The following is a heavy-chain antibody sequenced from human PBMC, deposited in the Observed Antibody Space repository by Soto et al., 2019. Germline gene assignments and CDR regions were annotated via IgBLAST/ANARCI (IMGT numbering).Heavy chain of an antibody. CDR3: ARRYSKYLPLDS. J-gene: IGHJ4*02. CDR1: GFIFSRYE. D-gene: IGHD4-4*01. Sequence: EVQLVESGGGLVQPGGSLKVSCAASGFIFSRYEMHWVRQAPGKGLEWVSYISSSGSNINYADSVKGRFTISRDNATNSLYLHIKSLRAEDKAVYYCARRYSKYLPLDSWGQGTLVTVSS. V-gene: IGHV3-48*03. CDR2: ISSSGSNI.